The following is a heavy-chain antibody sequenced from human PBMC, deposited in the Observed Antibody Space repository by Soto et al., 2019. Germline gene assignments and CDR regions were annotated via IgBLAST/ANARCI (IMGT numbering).Heavy chain of an antibody. CDR1: GGSISSYY. V-gene: IGHV4-59*01. Sequence: LETLSLTCTVSGGSISSYYWSWIRQPPGKGLEWIGYIYYSGSTNYNPSLKSRVTISVDTSKNQFSLKLSSVTAADTAVYYCARDLNYYDSSGYTNWFDPWGQGTLVTVSS. CDR3: ARDLNYYDSSGYTNWFDP. D-gene: IGHD3-22*01. CDR2: IYYSGST. J-gene: IGHJ5*02.